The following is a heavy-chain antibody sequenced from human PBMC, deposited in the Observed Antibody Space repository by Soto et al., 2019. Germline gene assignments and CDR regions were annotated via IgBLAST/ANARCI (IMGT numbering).Heavy chain of an antibody. D-gene: IGHD3-3*01. CDR2: INHSGST. CDR1: GGSFSGYY. J-gene: IGHJ4*02. V-gene: IGHV4-34*01. Sequence: SETLSLTCAVYGGSFSGYYWSWIRQPPGKGLEWIGEINHSGSTNYNPSLKSRVTISVDTSKNQFSLKLSSVTAADTAVYYCARAMDYDFWSGYPPYDFDYWGQGTLVTVS. CDR3: ARAMDYDFWSGYPPYDFDY.